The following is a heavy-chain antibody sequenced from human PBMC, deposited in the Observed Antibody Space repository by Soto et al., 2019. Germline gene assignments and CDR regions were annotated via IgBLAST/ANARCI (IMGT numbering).Heavy chain of an antibody. CDR1: DVSFSSYY. V-gene: IGHV4-34*01. Sequence: PSEPLSLTCAVFDVSFSSYYWRWIRQLPGKGLEWIGEINHSGSTNYTPSLKSRVTISVDTSKNQFSLKLTSVTAADTAVYYCARDPAPWGQGTLVTVSS. J-gene: IGHJ5*02. CDR2: INHSGST. CDR3: ARDPAP.